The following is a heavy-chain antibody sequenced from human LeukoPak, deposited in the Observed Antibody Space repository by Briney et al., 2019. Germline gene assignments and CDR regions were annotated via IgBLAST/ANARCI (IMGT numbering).Heavy chain of an antibody. D-gene: IGHD5-24*01. J-gene: IGHJ3*02. Sequence: TSETLSLTCAVYGGSFSGYYWSWIRQPPGKGLEWIGEINHSGSTNYNPSLKSRVTISVDTSKNQFSLKLSSVTAADTAVYYCARWRHGYNSVDAFDIWGQGVMVTVSS. CDR2: INHSGST. CDR1: GGSFSGYY. CDR3: ARWRHGYNSVDAFDI. V-gene: IGHV4-34*01.